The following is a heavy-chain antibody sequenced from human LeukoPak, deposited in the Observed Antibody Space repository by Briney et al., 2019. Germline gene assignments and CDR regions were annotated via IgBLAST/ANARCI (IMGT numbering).Heavy chain of an antibody. J-gene: IGHJ5*02. D-gene: IGHD2-15*01. V-gene: IGHV1-69*13. CDR2: IIPIFGTA. CDR1: GGTFSSYA. Sequence: SVKVSCKASGGTFSSYAISWVRQAPGQGLEWMGGIIPIFGTANYAQKFQGRVTITADESTSTAYMELSSLRSEDTAVYYCARDSVVGQGFDPWGQGTLVTVSS. CDR3: ARDSVVGQGFDP.